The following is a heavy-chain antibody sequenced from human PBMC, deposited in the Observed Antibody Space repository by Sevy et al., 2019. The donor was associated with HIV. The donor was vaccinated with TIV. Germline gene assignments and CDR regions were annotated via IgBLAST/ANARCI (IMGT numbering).Heavy chain of an antibody. Sequence: SETLSLTCTVSGGSISSYYWSWIRQPAGKGLEWIGRIYTSGSTNYNPSLKSRVTISVDTSKNQLSLKLSSVTAADTAVYYCARDGCSGGSCYHYYYYYGMDVWGQGTTVTVSS. D-gene: IGHD2-15*01. CDR3: ARDGCSGGSCYHYYYYYGMDV. V-gene: IGHV4-4*07. CDR2: IYTSGST. CDR1: GGSISSYY. J-gene: IGHJ6*02.